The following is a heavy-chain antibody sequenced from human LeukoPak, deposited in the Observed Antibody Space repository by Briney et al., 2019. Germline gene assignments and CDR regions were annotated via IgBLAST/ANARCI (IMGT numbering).Heavy chain of an antibody. J-gene: IGHJ4*02. CDR3: ARGGRLRLGELSLYPDY. CDR2: IGTAGDT. Sequence: PGGSLRLSCAASGFTFSSYDMHWVRQATGKGLEWVSAIGTAGDTYYPGSVKGRFTISRENAKNSLYLQMNSLRAGDTAVYYCARGGRLRLGELSLYPDYWGQGTLVTVSS. V-gene: IGHV3-13*01. D-gene: IGHD3-16*02. CDR1: GFTFSSYD.